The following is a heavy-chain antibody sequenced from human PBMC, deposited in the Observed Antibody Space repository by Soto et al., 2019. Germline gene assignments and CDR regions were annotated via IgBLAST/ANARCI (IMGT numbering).Heavy chain of an antibody. D-gene: IGHD2-21*01. CDR1: GFTLSSYG. CDR2: IDSGGGGT. Sequence: GGSLRLSCAASGFTLSSYGMSWVRQAPGKGLEWVSLIDSGGGGTYYADSEKGRFTISRDNSKNTMYLEMNSLRAEDTAVYYCAKRDPLFGYGMGVWGQGTTVTVSS. V-gene: IGHV3-23*01. J-gene: IGHJ6*02. CDR3: AKRDPLFGYGMGV.